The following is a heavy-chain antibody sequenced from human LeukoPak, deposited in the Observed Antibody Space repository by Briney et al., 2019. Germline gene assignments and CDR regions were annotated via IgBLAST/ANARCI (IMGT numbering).Heavy chain of an antibody. CDR3: ARDGPGYNGAFDY. V-gene: IGHV1-2*02. CDR1: GYTFTGHY. Sequence: ASVKVPCKASGYTFTGHYIHWVRQAPGQGLEWMGWIYPNNGDTKYAQDFQGRVTMTWDTSISILYMELSVLRSDDTAVYFCARDGPGYNGAFDYWGQGTLVTVSS. J-gene: IGHJ4*02. D-gene: IGHD5-24*01. CDR2: IYPNNGDT.